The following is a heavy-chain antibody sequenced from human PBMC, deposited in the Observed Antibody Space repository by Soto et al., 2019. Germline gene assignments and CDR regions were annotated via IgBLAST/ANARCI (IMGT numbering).Heavy chain of an antibody. CDR1: GFTFSSYA. D-gene: IGHD6-6*01. Sequence: PGGSLSLSCAASGFTFSSYAMSWVRQAPGKGLEWVSAISGSGGSTYYADSVKGRFTISRDNSKNTLYLQMNSLRAEDTAVYYWAKVWRSSSAVLSFDDWGQGRLVTVSS. J-gene: IGHJ4*02. CDR2: ISGSGGST. CDR3: AKVWRSSSAVLSFDD. V-gene: IGHV3-23*01.